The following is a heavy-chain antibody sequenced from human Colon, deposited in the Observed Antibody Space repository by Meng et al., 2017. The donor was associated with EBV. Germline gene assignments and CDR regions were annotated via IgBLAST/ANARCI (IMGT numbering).Heavy chain of an antibody. CDR1: GGSISSGGYY. CDR2: IYYSGST. J-gene: IGHJ4*02. Sequence: QGQLQGSGPGLVKPSQTLSLTCAVSGGSISSGGYYWSWIRQPPGKGLQWIGYIYYSGSTYYNPSLKSRLTISVDTSKNQFSLRLRSVTAADTAVYHCVRAPMDDFGCHRFDYWGQGILVTVSS. CDR3: VRAPMDDFGCHRFDY. V-gene: IGHV4-30-4*01. D-gene: IGHD4-17*01.